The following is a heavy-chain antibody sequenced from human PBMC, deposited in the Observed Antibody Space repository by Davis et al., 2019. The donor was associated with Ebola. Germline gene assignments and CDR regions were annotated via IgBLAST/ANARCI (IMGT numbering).Heavy chain of an antibody. Sequence: PGGSLRPSCAASGFTLSSYGMHWVRQAQGTGLEWVAVISSDGYNTYYADSVKGRFSLYRDTSKTTLYLQMNSLRPEDTAVYYCAKDVGTAWVGWYFDLWGRGTLVTVSS. J-gene: IGHJ2*01. V-gene: IGHV3-30*18. CDR3: AKDVGTAWVGWYFDL. CDR2: ISSDGYNT. D-gene: IGHD1-26*01. CDR1: GFTLSSYG.